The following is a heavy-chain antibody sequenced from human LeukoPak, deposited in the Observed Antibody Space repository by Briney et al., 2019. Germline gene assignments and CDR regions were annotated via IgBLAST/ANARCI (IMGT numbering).Heavy chain of an antibody. CDR1: GFTFSSYS. V-gene: IGHV3-48*01. J-gene: IGHJ4*02. Sequence: PGGSPRLSCAASGFTFSSYSMNWVRQAPGKGLEWVSYISSSSSTIYYADSVKGRFTISRDNSKNTLYLQMNSLRAEDTAVYYCARSDRIFGVVSSLDYWGQGTLVTVSS. CDR3: ARSDRIFGVVSSLDY. D-gene: IGHD3-3*01. CDR2: ISSSSSTI.